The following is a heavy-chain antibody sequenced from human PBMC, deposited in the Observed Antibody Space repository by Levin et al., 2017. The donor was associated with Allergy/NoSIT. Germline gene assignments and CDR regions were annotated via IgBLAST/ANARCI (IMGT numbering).Heavy chain of an antibody. Sequence: GGSLRLSCAASEFRFRTYWMHWVRLLPGKGLEWVSRISPDGSLTTYADSVKGRFTISRDNARSTLYLQMNSLTAEDTAVYYCASLIAYDIWGQGARVTVSS. CDR3: ASLIAYDI. J-gene: IGHJ3*02. CDR2: ISPDGSLT. D-gene: IGHD2-8*01. CDR1: EFRFRTYW. V-gene: IGHV3-74*01.